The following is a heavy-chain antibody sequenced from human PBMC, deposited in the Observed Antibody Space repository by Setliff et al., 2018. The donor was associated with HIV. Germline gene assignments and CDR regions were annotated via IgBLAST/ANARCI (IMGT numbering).Heavy chain of an antibody. J-gene: IGHJ4*02. CDR2: INHKGVT. CDR1: GGTFSGYY. V-gene: IGHV4-34*01. CDR3: ERGGQSTGYGIEH. Sequence: PSETLSLTCAVYGGTFSGYYWTWIRHSPDRGLEWIGEINHKGVTNYNPSLKSRLTISLDTSKNQFSLKLNSVTAADTAVYYCERGGQSTGYGIEHWGQGTLVTVSS. D-gene: IGHD5-12*01.